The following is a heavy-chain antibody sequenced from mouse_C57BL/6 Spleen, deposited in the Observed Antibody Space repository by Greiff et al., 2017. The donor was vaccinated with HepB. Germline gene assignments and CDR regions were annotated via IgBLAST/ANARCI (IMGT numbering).Heavy chain of an antibody. D-gene: IGHD1-1*01. V-gene: IGHV14-3*01. CDR1: GFNIKNTY. J-gene: IGHJ4*01. CDR2: IDPANGNT. Sequence: VHVKQSVAELVRPGASVKLSCTASGFNIKNTYMHWVKQRPEQGLEWIGRIDPANGNTKYAPKFQGKATITADTSSNTAYLQLSSLTSEDTAIYYCARGAGSSYYAMDYWGQGTSVTVSS. CDR3: ARGAGSSYYAMDY.